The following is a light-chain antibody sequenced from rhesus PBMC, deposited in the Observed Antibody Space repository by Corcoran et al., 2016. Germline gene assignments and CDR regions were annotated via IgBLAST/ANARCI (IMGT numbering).Light chain of an antibody. CDR3: LQYSSSPWT. CDR2: AAS. Sequence: DIQMTQSPSSLSASVGDKVTITCHASQVISSWLVWYQQKPGKAPKPLIYAASSLQSGVPSRFSGSGSGTDYTLTISSLQPEDFATYYCLQYSSSPWTFGQGTKVEIK. V-gene: IGKV1-19*01. J-gene: IGKJ1*01. CDR1: QVISSW.